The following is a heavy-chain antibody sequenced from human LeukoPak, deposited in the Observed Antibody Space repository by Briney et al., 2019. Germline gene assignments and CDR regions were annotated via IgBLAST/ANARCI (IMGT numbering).Heavy chain of an antibody. CDR2: INHSGST. V-gene: IGHV4-34*01. Sequence: SETLSLTCAVCGGSFSGYHWSWIRQPPGKGLEWIGEINHSGSTNYNPSLKSRVTISVDTSKNQFSLKLSSVTAADTAVYYCAREGREWLLPDYWGQGTLVTVSS. CDR1: GGSFSGYH. J-gene: IGHJ4*02. D-gene: IGHD3-3*01. CDR3: AREGREWLLPDY.